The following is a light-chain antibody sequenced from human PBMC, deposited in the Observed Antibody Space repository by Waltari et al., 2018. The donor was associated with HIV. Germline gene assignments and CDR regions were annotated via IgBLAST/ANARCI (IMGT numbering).Light chain of an antibody. V-gene: IGKV3-15*01. CDR2: GAS. J-gene: IGKJ1*01. CDR3: QQYDYWPPWT. Sequence: EVLLTQSPATLSVSPGDRTTLSCRASQSVRTNLAWYQQRPRQPPRLLIYGASTRATGIAARLSGIVSATEFTLTINSPQSEDYAVYYGQQYDYWPPWTFGQGTKVEMK. CDR1: QSVRTN.